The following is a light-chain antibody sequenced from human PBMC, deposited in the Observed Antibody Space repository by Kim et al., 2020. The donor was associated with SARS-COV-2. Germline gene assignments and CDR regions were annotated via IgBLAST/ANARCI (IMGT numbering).Light chain of an antibody. CDR1: QGISNF. CDR3: QRYNSAPWT. Sequence: ASVGDRVTITCRSSQGISNFLAWYQQKPGKVPQLLIYDASVLQAGVPSRFSGSGSGADFTLTISGLQPEDIATYYCQRYNSAPWTFGQGTKVDIK. V-gene: IGKV1-27*01. CDR2: DAS. J-gene: IGKJ1*01.